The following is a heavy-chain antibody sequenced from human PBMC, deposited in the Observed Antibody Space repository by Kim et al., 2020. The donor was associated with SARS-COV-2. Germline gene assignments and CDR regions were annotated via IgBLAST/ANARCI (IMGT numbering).Heavy chain of an antibody. V-gene: IGHV1-18*01. Sequence: ASVKVSCKASGYTFTSYGISWVRQAPGQGLEWMGWISAYNGNTNYAQKLQGRVTMTTDTSTSTAYMELRSLRSDDTAVYYCASSLYCSGGSCYSHPEYFQHWGQGTLVTVSS. J-gene: IGHJ1*01. CDR2: ISAYNGNT. CDR1: GYTFTSYG. CDR3: ASSLYCSGGSCYSHPEYFQH. D-gene: IGHD2-15*01.